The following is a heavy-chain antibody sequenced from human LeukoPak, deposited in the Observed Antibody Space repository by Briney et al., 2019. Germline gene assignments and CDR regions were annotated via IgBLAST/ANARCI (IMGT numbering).Heavy chain of an antibody. V-gene: IGHV4-39*07. D-gene: IGHD3-22*01. J-gene: IGHJ3*02. Sequence: SETLSLTCTVSGGSISSSSYYWGWIRQPPGKGLEWSGSIYYSGSTYYNPSLKSRVTISVDTSKNQFSLKLSSVTAADTAVYYCARGSGITMIVVVIGDAFDIWGQGTMVTVPS. CDR3: ARGSGITMIVVVIGDAFDI. CDR2: IYYSGST. CDR1: GGSISSSSYY.